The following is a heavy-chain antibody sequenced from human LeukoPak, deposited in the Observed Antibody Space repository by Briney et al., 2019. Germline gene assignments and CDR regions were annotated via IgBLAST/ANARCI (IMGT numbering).Heavy chain of an antibody. CDR3: ARVGDCGDDCYSHDY. CDR2: ISHTGNT. V-gene: IGHV4-59*08. CDR1: GGSINGFH. Sequence: WETLSLTSTVSGGSINGFHWGWVRQPPGKGLEYLGFISHTGNTNYSPSLKSRVTISIDTSKNHFSLELRSVTAADTAVYFCARVGDCGDDCYSHDYWGQGTLVSVSS. J-gene: IGHJ4*02. D-gene: IGHD2-21*02.